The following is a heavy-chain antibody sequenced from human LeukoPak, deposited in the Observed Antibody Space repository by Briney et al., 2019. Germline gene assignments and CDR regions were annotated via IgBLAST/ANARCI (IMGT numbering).Heavy chain of an antibody. Sequence: ASVKVSCKASEYTFTGYYMHWVRQAPGQGLEWMGWINPNSGGTNYAQKFQGRVTMTRDTSISTAYMELSRLRSDDTAVYYCARGGYSGYENFYYYYYYMDVWGKGTTVTISS. CDR1: EYTFTGYY. J-gene: IGHJ6*03. CDR2: INPNSGGT. D-gene: IGHD5-12*01. CDR3: ARGGYSGYENFYYYYYYMDV. V-gene: IGHV1-2*02.